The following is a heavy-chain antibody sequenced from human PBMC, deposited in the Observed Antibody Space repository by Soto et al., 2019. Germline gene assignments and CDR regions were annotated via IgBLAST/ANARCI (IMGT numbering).Heavy chain of an antibody. J-gene: IGHJ4*02. D-gene: IGHD6-19*01. Sequence: ASVKVSCKASGYTFTGYYMHWLRQAPGQGLEWMGWINPNSGGTNHAQKFQGWVAMTRDTSISTAYMELSRLRSDDTAVYYCARGIGGYSSGWYYDYWGQGTLVTSPQ. CDR3: ARGIGGYSSGWYYDY. CDR2: INPNSGGT. V-gene: IGHV1-2*04. CDR1: GYTFTGYY.